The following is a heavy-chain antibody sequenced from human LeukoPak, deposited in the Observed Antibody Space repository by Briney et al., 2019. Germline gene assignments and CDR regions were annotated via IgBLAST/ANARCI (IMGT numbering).Heavy chain of an antibody. CDR1: GSTFSSYG. D-gene: IGHD3-3*01. Sequence: PGGSLRLSCAASGSTFSSYGMHWVRQAPGKGLEWVAVISYDGSNKYYADSVKGRFTISRDNSKSTLYLQMNSLRAEDTAVYYCAKDLYYDFWSGYSDDYYYYGMDVWGQGTTVTVSS. CDR2: ISYDGSNK. V-gene: IGHV3-30*18. CDR3: AKDLYYDFWSGYSDDYYYYGMDV. J-gene: IGHJ6*02.